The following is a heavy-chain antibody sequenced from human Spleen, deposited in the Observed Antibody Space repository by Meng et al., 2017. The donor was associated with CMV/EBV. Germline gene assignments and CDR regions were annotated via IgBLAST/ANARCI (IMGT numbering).Heavy chain of an antibody. D-gene: IGHD3-3*01. CDR1: DYY. Sequence: DYYMSWIRQAPGKGLEWVSYISSSGSTIYYADSVKGRFTISRDNAKNSLYLQMNSLRAEDTAVYYCARKTTYYDFWSGYYSTYYFDYWGQGTLVT. CDR3: ARKTTYYDFWSGYYSTYYFDY. J-gene: IGHJ4*02. CDR2: ISSSGSTI. V-gene: IGHV3-11*04.